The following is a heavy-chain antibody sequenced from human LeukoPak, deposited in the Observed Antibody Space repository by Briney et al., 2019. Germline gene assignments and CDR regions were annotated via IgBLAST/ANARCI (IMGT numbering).Heavy chain of an antibody. CDR2: FDPENGET. CDR1: GYTLTELS. J-gene: IGHJ4*02. CDR3: ATLAPTRYSSGWYLSRFDC. Sequence: ASVKVSCKVSGYTLTELSMHWVRQAPGKGLEWMGGFDPENGETIYAQRFQGRVTTTEDTSTDTAYMELSSLRSEDTAMYYCATLAPTRYSSGWYLSRFDCWGQGTLVTVSS. D-gene: IGHD6-19*01. V-gene: IGHV1-24*01.